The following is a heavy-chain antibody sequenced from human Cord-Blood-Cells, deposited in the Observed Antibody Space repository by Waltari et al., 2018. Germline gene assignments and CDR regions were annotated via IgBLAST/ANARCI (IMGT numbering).Heavy chain of an antibody. J-gene: IGHJ4*02. Sequence: QVQLQQWGAGLLKPSETLSLTCAVYGWSFTGYYWRWLRPPPGKGLEWIGEINHSGSTNYNPSLKSRVTISVDTSKNQFSLKLSSVTAADTAVYYCARNIRVGTVTTDYWGQGTLVTVSS. CDR2: INHSGST. V-gene: IGHV4-34*01. D-gene: IGHD4-17*01. CDR1: GWSFTGYY. CDR3: ARNIRVGTVTTDY.